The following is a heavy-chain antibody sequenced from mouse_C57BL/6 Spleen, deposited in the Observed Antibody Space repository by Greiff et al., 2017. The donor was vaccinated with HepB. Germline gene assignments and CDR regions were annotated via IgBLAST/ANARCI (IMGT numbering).Heavy chain of an antibody. CDR3: ARNVNDNWYFDV. D-gene: IGHD2-12*01. Sequence: VQLQESGAELVRPGTSVKMSCKASGYTFTNYWIGWAKQRPGHGLEWIGDIYPGGGYTNYNEKFKGKATLTADKSSSTAYMQFSSLTSEDSAIYYCARNVNDNWYFDVWGTGTTVTVSS. J-gene: IGHJ1*03. CDR1: GYTFTNYW. CDR2: IYPGGGYT. V-gene: IGHV1-63*01.